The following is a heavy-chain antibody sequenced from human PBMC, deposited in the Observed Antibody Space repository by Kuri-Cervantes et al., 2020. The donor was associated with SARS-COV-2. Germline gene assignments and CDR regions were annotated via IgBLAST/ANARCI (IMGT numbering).Heavy chain of an antibody. CDR1: GYTFTSYD. J-gene: IGHJ6*03. CDR3: ASSGWVRGIAAAGIRERSGPNYYYYYMDV. Sequence: SVKVSCKASGYTFTSYDINWVRQATGQGLEWMGGIIPIFGTANYAQKFQGRVTITADESTSTAYMELSSLRSEDTAVYYCASSGWVRGIAAAGIRERSGPNYYYYYMDVWGKGTTVTVSS. D-gene: IGHD6-13*01. CDR2: IIPIFGTA. V-gene: IGHV1-69*13.